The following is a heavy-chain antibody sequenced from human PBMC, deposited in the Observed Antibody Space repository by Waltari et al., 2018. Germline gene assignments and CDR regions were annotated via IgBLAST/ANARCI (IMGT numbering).Heavy chain of an antibody. CDR2: INPNSGGT. CDR1: GYTFTGYY. J-gene: IGHJ4*02. V-gene: IGHV1-2*02. CDR3: ARSHGWFPYYFDY. Sequence: QVQLVQSGAEVKKPGASVKVSCKASGYTFTGYYMHWVRQAPGQGLEWMGWINPNSGGTNYAQKVQGRVTMTRDTFISTAYMELSRLRSDDTAVYYCARSHGWFPYYFDYWGQGTLVTVSS. D-gene: IGHD3-10*01.